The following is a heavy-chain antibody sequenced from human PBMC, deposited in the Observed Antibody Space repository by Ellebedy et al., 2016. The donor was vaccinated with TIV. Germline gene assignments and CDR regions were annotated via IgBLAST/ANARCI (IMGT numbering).Heavy chain of an antibody. CDR2: IDTSGTVI. CDR1: GFTFSDWY. V-gene: IGHV3-11*04. J-gene: IGHJ4*02. CDR3: ARDVYSRGDY. Sequence: GESLKISXAASGFTFSDWYMTWLRQAPGKGLEWVSYIDTSGTVIDYADSVKGRFTISRDNAKNSLYLQMDTLRGEDTAVYYCARDVYSRGDYWGQGTLVTVSS. D-gene: IGHD6-13*01.